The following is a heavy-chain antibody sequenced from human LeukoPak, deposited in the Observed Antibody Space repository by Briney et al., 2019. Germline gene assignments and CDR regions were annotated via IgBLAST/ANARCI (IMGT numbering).Heavy chain of an antibody. CDR1: GGSFSGYY. Sequence: PSETLSLTCAVYGGSFSGYYWSWIRQPPGKGLEWIGEINHSGSTNYNPSLKSRVTISVDTSKNQFSLKLSSVTAADTAVYYCARQRGSFDPWGQGTLVTVSS. V-gene: IGHV4-34*01. J-gene: IGHJ5*02. CDR2: INHSGST. CDR3: ARQRGSFDP. D-gene: IGHD3-10*01.